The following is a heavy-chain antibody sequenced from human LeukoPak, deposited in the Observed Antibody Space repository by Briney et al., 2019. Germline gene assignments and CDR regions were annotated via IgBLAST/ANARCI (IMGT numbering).Heavy chain of an antibody. V-gene: IGHV1-69*06. Sequence: SVKVSCKASGGTFSSYAMSWVRQAPGQGLEWMGGIIPIFGTANYAQKFQGRVTITADKSTSTAYMELSSLRSEDTAVYYCASGIAAASFDYWGQGTLVTVSS. CDR2: IIPIFGTA. CDR1: GGTFSSYA. J-gene: IGHJ4*02. D-gene: IGHD6-13*01. CDR3: ASGIAAASFDY.